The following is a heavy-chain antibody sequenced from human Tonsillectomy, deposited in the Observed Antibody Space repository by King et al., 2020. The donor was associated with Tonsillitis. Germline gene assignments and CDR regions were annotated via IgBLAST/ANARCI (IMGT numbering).Heavy chain of an antibody. Sequence: VQLVESGGGVVQPGRSLRLSCAASGFTFSSYGMHWVRQAPGKGLEWVAVIWYDESNKRYADSVKGRCTISRDNAKNTLYLQMNSLRVEDTAVYYCAREPPTNDKYFYYNMDVWGKGTTVTVSS. V-gene: IGHV3-33*01. CDR2: IWYDESNK. CDR3: AREPPTNDKYFYYNMDV. D-gene: IGHD1-1*01. CDR1: GFTFSSYG. J-gene: IGHJ6*03.